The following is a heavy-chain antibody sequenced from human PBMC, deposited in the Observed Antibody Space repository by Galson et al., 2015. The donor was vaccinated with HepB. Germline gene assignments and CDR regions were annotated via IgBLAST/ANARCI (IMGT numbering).Heavy chain of an antibody. D-gene: IGHD3-22*01. CDR2: LSGTSTYV. J-gene: IGHJ4*02. Sequence: SLRLSCAASGFTFSDYSMNWVRQAPGKGLEWLSSLSGTSTYVYYADSVKGRFTISRDNTKNSLFLQMNSLRAEDTALYYCARFYYYDSSGYYYSFFDYWGQGTLVTVSS. CDR3: ARFYYYDSSGYYYSFFDY. CDR1: GFTFSDYS. V-gene: IGHV3-21*01.